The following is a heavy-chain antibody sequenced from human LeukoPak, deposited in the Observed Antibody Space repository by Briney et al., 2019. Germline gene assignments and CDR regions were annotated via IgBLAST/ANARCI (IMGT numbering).Heavy chain of an antibody. Sequence: SQTLSLTCTVSGGSISSGSYYWSWIRQPAGKGLEWIGRIYTSGSTNYNPSLKSRVTISVDTSTNQFSLKLSSVTAADTAVYYCARGDRSDSPYYYYYMDVWGKGTTVTVSS. V-gene: IGHV4-61*02. J-gene: IGHJ6*03. CDR1: GGSISSGSYY. CDR2: IYTSGST. CDR3: ARGDRSDSPYYYYYMDV. D-gene: IGHD3-22*01.